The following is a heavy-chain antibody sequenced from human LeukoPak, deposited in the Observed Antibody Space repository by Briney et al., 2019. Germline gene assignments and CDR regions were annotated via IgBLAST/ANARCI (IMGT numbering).Heavy chain of an antibody. V-gene: IGHV3-30*02. CDR2: IAHHGNNK. CDR3: VKDGSWSCTD. D-gene: IGHD2-8*02. CDR1: GFTFMNYA. J-gene: IGHJ4*02. Sequence: QPGGSLRLSCAASGFTFMNYAIHWVRQGPGKGLEWVAYIAHHGNNKYYVDSVKGRFTISRDNSNKTLYLQMDSLRADDTAVYYCVKDGSWSCTDWGQGTLVTVSS.